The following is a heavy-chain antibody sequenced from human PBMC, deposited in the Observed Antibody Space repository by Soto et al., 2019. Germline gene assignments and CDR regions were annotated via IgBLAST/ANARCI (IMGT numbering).Heavy chain of an antibody. V-gene: IGHV4-30-2*01. D-gene: IGHD3-16*01. J-gene: IGHJ4*02. CDR2: IYHSGRT. CDR1: GGSISSGGYS. CDR3: ARGGGYTFDY. Sequence: QLQLQESGSGLVKPSQTLSLTCAVSGGSISSGGYSWSWIRQPPGKGLEWIGYIYHSGRTYYNPSLKGRVTISVDRSKTQVSLKLSSVTAADTAVYYCARGGGYTFDYWGQGTLVTVSS.